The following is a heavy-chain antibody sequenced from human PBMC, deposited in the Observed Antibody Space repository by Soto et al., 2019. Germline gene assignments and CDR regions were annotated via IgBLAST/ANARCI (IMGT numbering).Heavy chain of an antibody. D-gene: IGHD3-10*01. CDR2: MNPNSGNT. V-gene: IGHV1-8*01. Sequence: GASVNVSCKASGYTFTSYDINWVRQATGQGLEWMGCMNPNSGNTGYAQKFQGRVTMTRNTSISTAYMELSSLRSEDTAVYYCARTYYYGSGSYSSPYYYYYYGMDVWGQGTTVTVSS. J-gene: IGHJ6*02. CDR3: ARTYYYGSGSYSSPYYYYYYGMDV. CDR1: GYTFTSYD.